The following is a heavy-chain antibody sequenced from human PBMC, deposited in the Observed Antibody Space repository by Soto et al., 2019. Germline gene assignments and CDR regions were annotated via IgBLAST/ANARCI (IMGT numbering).Heavy chain of an antibody. Sequence: QVQLQESGPGLVKPSETLSLTCTVSGGSISSYYWSWIRQPPGKGLEWIGYIYYSGSTNYNPSLKSRVTISVDTSKNQFSLKLSSVTAADTAVYYCVRGRLLWFGESRYYFDYWGQGTLVTVSS. D-gene: IGHD3-10*01. CDR1: GGSISSYY. J-gene: IGHJ4*02. V-gene: IGHV4-59*01. CDR2: IYYSGST. CDR3: VRGRLLWFGESRYYFDY.